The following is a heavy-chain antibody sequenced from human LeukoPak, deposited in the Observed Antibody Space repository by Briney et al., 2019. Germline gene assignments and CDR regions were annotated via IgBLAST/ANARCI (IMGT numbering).Heavy chain of an antibody. CDR1: GYTFTTYG. CDR2: VSADNGNT. Sequence: ASVKVSCKASGYTFTTYGISWVRQAPGQRLEWMGWVSADNGNTNYTEKFQGRVTMTTDTSTSTAYMELRSLRSDDTAVYYCARDYTTSWYVKFGYWGQGTLVTVSS. CDR3: ARDYTTSWYVKFGY. V-gene: IGHV1-18*01. J-gene: IGHJ4*02. D-gene: IGHD6-13*01.